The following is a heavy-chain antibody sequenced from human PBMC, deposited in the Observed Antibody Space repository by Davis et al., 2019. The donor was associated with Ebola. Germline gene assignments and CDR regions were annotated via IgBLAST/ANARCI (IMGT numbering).Heavy chain of an antibody. V-gene: IGHV1-2*06. CDR2: INPNSGGT. J-gene: IGHJ3*02. Sequence: AASVKVSCKASGYTFTGYYMHWVRQAPGQGLEWMGRINPNSGGTNYAQKFQGRVTMTRDTSISTAYMELSRLRSDDTAVYYCARGPMYYYDSSGYYHSNDAFDIWGQGTMVTVSS. CDR3: ARGPMYYYDSSGYYHSNDAFDI. CDR1: GYTFTGYY. D-gene: IGHD3-22*01.